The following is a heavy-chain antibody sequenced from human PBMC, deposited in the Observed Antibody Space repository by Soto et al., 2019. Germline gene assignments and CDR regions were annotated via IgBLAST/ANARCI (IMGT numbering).Heavy chain of an antibody. D-gene: IGHD3-22*01. CDR2: IDPVDSDD. J-gene: IGHJ5*02. Sequence: PGESLKISCQVACYLFPKHWLAWWRQKPGKVLEWIGIIDPVDSDDRYSPSFEGQVTISVDKSNNNAFLRWDKLKTSDTATYFCARRALEPSGHYYHYNGFEALGQGTQVNVSS. CDR3: ARRALEPSGHYYHYNGFEA. V-gene: IGHV5-51*01. CDR1: CYLFPKHW.